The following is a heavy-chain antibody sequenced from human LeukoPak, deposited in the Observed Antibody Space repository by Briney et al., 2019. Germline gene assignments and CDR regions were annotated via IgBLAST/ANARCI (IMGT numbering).Heavy chain of an antibody. V-gene: IGHV4-34*01. CDR1: GGSFSGYY. J-gene: IGHJ4*02. CDR3: ARTSSRSGSYQRGDY. Sequence: PSETLSLTCAVYGGSFSGYYWSWIRQPPGKGLEWIGEINHSGSTNHNPSLKSRVTISVDTSKNQFSLKLSSVTAADTAVYYCARTSSRSGSYQRGDYWGQGTLVTVSS. D-gene: IGHD1-26*01. CDR2: INHSGST.